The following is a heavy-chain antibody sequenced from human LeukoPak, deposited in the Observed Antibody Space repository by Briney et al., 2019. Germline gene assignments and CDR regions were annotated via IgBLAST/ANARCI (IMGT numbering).Heavy chain of an antibody. CDR2: IYYSGST. V-gene: IGHV4-39*01. CDR1: GGSISSYY. CDR3: ARAYYDFWSGYYTPDWFDP. D-gene: IGHD3-3*01. J-gene: IGHJ5*02. Sequence: SETLSLTCTVSGGSISSYYWSWIRQPPGKGLEWIGSIYYSGSTYYNPSLKSRVTISVDTSKNQFSLKLSSVTAADTAVYYCARAYYDFWSGYYTPDWFDPWGQGTLVTVSS.